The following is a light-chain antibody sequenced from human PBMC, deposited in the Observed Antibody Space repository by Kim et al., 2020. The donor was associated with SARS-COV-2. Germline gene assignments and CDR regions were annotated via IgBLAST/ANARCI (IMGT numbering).Light chain of an antibody. V-gene: IGLV1-44*01. J-gene: IGLJ2*01. CDR2: TNN. CDR3: ASWDDSLNGPV. Sequence: QSVLTQPPSTSGTPGQRVTISCSGSISNIRSNTVHWYQQFPGTAPKLLIFTNNERPSGVPDRFSGSKSGTSASLAISGLQSEDEADYYCASWDDSLNGPVFGGGTQLTVL. CDR1: ISNIRSNT.